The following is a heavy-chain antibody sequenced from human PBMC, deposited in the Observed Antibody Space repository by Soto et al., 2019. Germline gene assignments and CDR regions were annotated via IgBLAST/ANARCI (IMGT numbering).Heavy chain of an antibody. CDR3: AGPRCCSGGSCYSTSAFDI. CDR1: SGSISSSNW. Sequence: QVQLQESGPGLVKPSGTLSLTCAVSSGSISSSNWWSWVRQPPGKVLEWIGEIYHSGSTNYNPSLKSRVTISVDKSKNQFSLELRSVSAADTAGYYCAGPRCCSGGSCYSTSAFDIWGQGTMVTVSS. J-gene: IGHJ3*02. CDR2: IYHSGST. V-gene: IGHV4-4*02. D-gene: IGHD2-15*01.